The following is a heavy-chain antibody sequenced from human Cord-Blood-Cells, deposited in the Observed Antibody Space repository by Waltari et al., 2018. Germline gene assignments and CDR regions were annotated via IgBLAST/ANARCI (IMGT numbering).Heavy chain of an antibody. Sequence: QVQLVQSGAEVKKPGSSVKVSCKASGGTFSSYAISWVRQAPGQGLEWMGGIIPIFGTANYAQKFQGRVTITADESTSTAYMELSSLRSEDTAVYYCARDSGNDFWSGYYYMDVWGKGTTVTVSS. V-gene: IGHV1-69*01. D-gene: IGHD3-3*01. CDR3: ARDSGNDFWSGYYYMDV. CDR2: IIPIFGTA. J-gene: IGHJ6*03. CDR1: GGTFSSYA.